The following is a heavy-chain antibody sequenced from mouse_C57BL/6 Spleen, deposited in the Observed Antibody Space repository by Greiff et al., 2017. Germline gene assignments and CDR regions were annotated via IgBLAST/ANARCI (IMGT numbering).Heavy chain of an antibody. D-gene: IGHD2-5*01. Sequence: VQLQQPGAELVRPGSSVKLSCKASGYTFTSYWMHWVKQRPIQGLEWIGNIDPSDSETHYNQKFKDKATLTVDKSSSTAYMQLSSLTSEDSAVYYCARESNYEYAMDYWGQGTSVTVSS. CDR2: IDPSDSET. CDR3: ARESNYEYAMDY. J-gene: IGHJ4*01. CDR1: GYTFTSYW. V-gene: IGHV1-52*01.